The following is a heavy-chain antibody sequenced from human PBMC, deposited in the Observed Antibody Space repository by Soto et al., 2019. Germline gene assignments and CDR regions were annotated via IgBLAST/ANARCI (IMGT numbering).Heavy chain of an antibody. D-gene: IGHD2-2*01. CDR3: AKVGCSSTSCYGDY. J-gene: IGHJ4*02. V-gene: IGHV3-23*01. Sequence: EVQLLESGGGLVQPGGSLRLSCAASGFTFSSYAMSWVRQAPGKGLEWVSAISGSGGSTYYADSVKGRFTIARDNSKNALDLRIDSLRAEDTSVYYCAKVGCSSTSCYGDYWCQGTQVTVSS. CDR1: GFTFSSYA. CDR2: ISGSGGST.